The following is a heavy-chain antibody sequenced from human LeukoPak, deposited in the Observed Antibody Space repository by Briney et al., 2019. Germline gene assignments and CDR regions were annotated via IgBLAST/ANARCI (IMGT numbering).Heavy chain of an antibody. D-gene: IGHD3-22*01. V-gene: IGHV5-10-1*01. CDR2: IDPGDSET. CDR3: ARRGYDSGSYFNY. Sequence: GESLRISCKGSGYIFTSYWISWVRQMPGKGLEWMGRIDPGDSETNYSPSLQGHVTISADKSISTSYLQWSSLTASDTAMYYCARRGYDSGSYFNYWGQGTLVTVSS. J-gene: IGHJ4*02. CDR1: GYIFTSYW.